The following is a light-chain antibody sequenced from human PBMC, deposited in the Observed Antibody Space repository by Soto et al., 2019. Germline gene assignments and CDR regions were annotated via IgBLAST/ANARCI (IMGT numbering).Light chain of an antibody. J-gene: IGLJ2*01. CDR1: SNDVGGYNY. Sequence: QSALTQPASVSGSPGQSITISCTGTSNDVGGYNYVSWYQQHPGKAPKVMIYDVSNRPSGVSNRFSGSKSGNTASLTISGLQAEDEADYYCSSYTSSSTLVLFGGGTKLTVL. V-gene: IGLV2-14*01. CDR2: DVS. CDR3: SSYTSSSTLVL.